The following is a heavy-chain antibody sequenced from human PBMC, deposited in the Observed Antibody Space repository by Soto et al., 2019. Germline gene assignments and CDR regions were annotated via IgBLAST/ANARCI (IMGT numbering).Heavy chain of an antibody. D-gene: IGHD1-1*01. CDR2: IPYSGGP. V-gene: IGHV4-59*01. J-gene: IGHJ1*01. Sequence: QVQLQESGPGLVKPSETLSLTCNVSGDSIRSYFWSWIRQPPGKGLEWIGYIPYSGGPTYNPSLTSRVTISIDTSKKQFSLRMTSVTAADTAVYYCASWKMGLISVLETWGPGTLVTVS. CDR3: ASWKMGLISVLET. CDR1: GDSIRSYF.